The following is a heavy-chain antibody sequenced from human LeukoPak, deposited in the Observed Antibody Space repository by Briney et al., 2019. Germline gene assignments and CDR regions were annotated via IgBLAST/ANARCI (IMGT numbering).Heavy chain of an antibody. Sequence: PGGSLRLSCTTSGFTFEDYAMHWVRQAPGKGLEWVSGISGSGGSTYYADSVKGRFTISRDNSKNTLYLQMNSLRAEDTAVYYCAKVGSRDINYWGQGTLVTVSS. J-gene: IGHJ4*02. CDR1: GFTFEDYA. CDR2: ISGSGGST. CDR3: AKVGSRDINY. V-gene: IGHV3-23*01. D-gene: IGHD2-15*01.